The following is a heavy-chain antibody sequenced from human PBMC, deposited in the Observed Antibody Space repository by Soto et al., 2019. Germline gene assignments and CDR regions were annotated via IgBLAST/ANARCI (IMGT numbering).Heavy chain of an antibody. CDR1: GYSFTSYW. V-gene: IGHV5-51*01. CDR3: ARHEGSYCSGGSCYSDWFDP. Sequence: RGESLKISCKGSGYSFTSYWIGWVRQMPGKGLEWMGIIYPGDSDTRYSPSFQGQVTISADKSISIAYLQWSSLKASDTAMYYCARHEGSYCSGGSCYSDWFDPWGQGTLVTVSS. D-gene: IGHD2-15*01. J-gene: IGHJ5*02. CDR2: IYPGDSDT.